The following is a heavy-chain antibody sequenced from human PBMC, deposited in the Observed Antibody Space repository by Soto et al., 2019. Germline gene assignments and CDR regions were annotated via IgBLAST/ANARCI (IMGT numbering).Heavy chain of an antibody. J-gene: IGHJ4*02. CDR1: GFTFSSYA. D-gene: IGHD1-26*01. V-gene: IGHV3-23*01. CDR2: ITFRGDNT. CDR3: AKLGTMGVFDN. Sequence: EVQLLESGGGLVQPGGSLRLSCAASGFTFSSYAMSWVRQAPGKGLEWLAGITFRGDNTYYADSVKGRFTLSRDNSRNRLDLQMNSLKVEDTALYYCAKLGTMGVFDNWRQGTLLTVSS.